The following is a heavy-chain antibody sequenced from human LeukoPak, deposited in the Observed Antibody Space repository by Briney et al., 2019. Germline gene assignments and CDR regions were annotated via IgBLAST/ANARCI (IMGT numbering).Heavy chain of an antibody. CDR1: GFTFSSYW. CDR3: ARGYGSSRGWY. CDR2: INSDGSST. J-gene: IGHJ4*02. D-gene: IGHD6-6*01. V-gene: IGHV3-74*01. Sequence: GGSLRLSCAASGFTFSSYWMHWVRQAPGKGLVWVSRINSDGSSTSYADSVKGRFTISRDNAKNTLYLQMSSLRAEDTAVYYCARGYGSSRGWYWGQGTLVTVSS.